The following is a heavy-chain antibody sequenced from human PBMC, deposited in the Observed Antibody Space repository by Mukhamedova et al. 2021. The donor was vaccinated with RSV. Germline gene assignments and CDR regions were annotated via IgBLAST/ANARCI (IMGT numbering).Heavy chain of an antibody. V-gene: IGHV3-69-1*02. CDR2: LSGSSGI. CDR3: ARGGSMSDY. J-gene: IGHJ4*02. Sequence: SLSGSSGINAEYMGKGRFTISRDNAKNSLYLQMNSLRAEDTAVYYCARGGSMSDYWGQGTLVTVSS. D-gene: IGHD5-12*01.